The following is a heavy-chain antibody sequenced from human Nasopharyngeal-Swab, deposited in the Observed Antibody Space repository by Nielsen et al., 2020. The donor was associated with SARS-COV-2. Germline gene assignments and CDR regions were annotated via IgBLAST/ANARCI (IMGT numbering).Heavy chain of an antibody. CDR2: IYYSGST. V-gene: IGHV4-39*07. Sequence: SETLSLTCTVSGGSISSSSYYWGWIRQPPGKGLEWIGSIYYSGSTNYNPSLKSRVTISVDTSKNQFSLKLSSVTAADTAVYYCARDPSTITMVRGVIPHGAFDIWGQGTMVTVSS. CDR3: ARDPSTITMVRGVIPHGAFDI. J-gene: IGHJ3*02. D-gene: IGHD3-10*01. CDR1: GGSISSSSYY.